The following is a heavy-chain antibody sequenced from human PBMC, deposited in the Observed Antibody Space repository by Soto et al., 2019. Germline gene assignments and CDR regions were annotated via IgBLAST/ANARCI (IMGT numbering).Heavy chain of an antibody. CDR2: MNPKSGGA. V-gene: IGHV1-2*02. CDR3: TRENIENRDGLYDAFDI. CDR1: AYTFTDYY. D-gene: IGHD2-15*01. J-gene: IGHJ3*02. Sequence: XSVKVSCKTSAYTFTDYYAHWVRQAPGQGLEWMGWMNPKSGGAYFAQKFQGRVTLTRDTSIGTAYIEVNSLTSDDTAVYFCTRENIENRDGLYDAFDIWGQGTTVTVSS.